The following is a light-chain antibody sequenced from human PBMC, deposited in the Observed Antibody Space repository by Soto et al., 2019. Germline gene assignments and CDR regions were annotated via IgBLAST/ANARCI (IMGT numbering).Light chain of an antibody. CDR3: SSYAGNNNRYV. J-gene: IGLJ1*01. Sequence: QSALTQPPSASGSPGQSVTISCTGTSSDVGGYNFVSWYQQHPDKAPKLMIYEVNKRPSGVPNRFSGSKSGNTASLTVSGLQAEDEADYYFSSYAGNNNRYVFGTGTKLTVL. V-gene: IGLV2-8*01. CDR2: EVN. CDR1: SSDVGGYNF.